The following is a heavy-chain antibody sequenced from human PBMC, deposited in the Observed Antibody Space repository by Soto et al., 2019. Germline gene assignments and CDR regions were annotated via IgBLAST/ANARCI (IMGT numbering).Heavy chain of an antibody. V-gene: IGHV3-7*05. CDR1: GFTFSSYW. D-gene: IGHD3-3*01. J-gene: IGHJ6*02. CDR3: ARDLITILNYYYYGMDV. Sequence: EVQLVESGGGLVQPGGSLRLSCAASGFTFSSYWMSWVRQAPGKGLEWVANIKQDGSEKYYVDSVKGRFTISRDNAKNSLYLQMNSLRAEDTAVYYCARDLITILNYYYYGMDVWGQGTTVTVSS. CDR2: IKQDGSEK.